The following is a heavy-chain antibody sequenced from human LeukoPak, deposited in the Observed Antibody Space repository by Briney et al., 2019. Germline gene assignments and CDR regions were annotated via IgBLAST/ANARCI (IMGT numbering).Heavy chain of an antibody. CDR1: GFTFSSYG. CDR3: AKVKYSGSPRYYFDY. J-gene: IGHJ4*02. V-gene: IGHV3-30*18. CDR2: ISYDGSNK. D-gene: IGHD1-26*01. Sequence: PGGSLRLSCAASGFTFSSYGMHWVRQAPGEGLEWVAVISYDGSNKYYADSVKGRFTISRDNSKNTLHLQMNSLRAEDTAVYYCAKVKYSGSPRYYFDYWGQGTLVTVSS.